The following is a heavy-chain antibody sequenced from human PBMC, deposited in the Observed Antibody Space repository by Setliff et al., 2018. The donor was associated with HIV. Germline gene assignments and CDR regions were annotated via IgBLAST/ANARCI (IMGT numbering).Heavy chain of an antibody. CDR3: ARSPPGVRIHWWNWFDY. Sequence: GSLRLSCAASGFTFSSYWMSWVRQAPGKGLEWVANIKQDGSEKYYVDSVRGRFTVSRDNAMNSLSLEMNSLKAEDTAIYYCARSPPGVRIHWWNWFDYWGQGALVTV. V-gene: IGHV3-7*02. D-gene: IGHD2-8*02. J-gene: IGHJ4*02. CDR2: IKQDGSEK. CDR1: GFTFSSYW.